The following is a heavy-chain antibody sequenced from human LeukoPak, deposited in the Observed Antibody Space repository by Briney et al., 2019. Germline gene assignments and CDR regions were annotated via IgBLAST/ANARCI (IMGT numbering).Heavy chain of an antibody. CDR2: MGGSGGTT. D-gene: IGHD6-13*01. CDR3: LRDRGYSTYDC. V-gene: IGHV3-23*01. J-gene: IGHJ4*02. CDR1: GFTFSSYA. Sequence: PGGSLRLSCAASGFTFSSYAMSWVRQAPGKGLEWVSRMGGSGGTTSYADSVKGRFTISRDNAKNSLYLQMNTLRAEDTAVYYCLRDRGYSTYDCWGQGTLVTVSS.